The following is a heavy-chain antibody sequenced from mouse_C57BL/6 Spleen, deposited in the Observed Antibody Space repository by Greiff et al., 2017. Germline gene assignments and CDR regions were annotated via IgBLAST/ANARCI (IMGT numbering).Heavy chain of an antibody. D-gene: IGHD2-4*01. CDR3: ARQAYYYDVGYAMDY. J-gene: IGHJ4*01. Sequence: QVQLKQSGPGLVAPSQSLSITCTVSGFSLTSYGVHWVRQPPGKGLEWLVVIWSDGSTTYNSALKSRLSISKDNSKSQVFLKMNSLQTDDTAMYYCARQAYYYDVGYAMDYWGQGTSVTVSS. CDR2: IWSDGST. CDR1: GFSLTSYG. V-gene: IGHV2-6-1*01.